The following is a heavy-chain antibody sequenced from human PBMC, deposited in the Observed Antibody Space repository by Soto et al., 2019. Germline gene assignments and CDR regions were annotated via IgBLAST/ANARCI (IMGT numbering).Heavy chain of an antibody. CDR2: INAGNGNT. CDR3: ARGWWEREGYVMDV. J-gene: IGHJ6*02. D-gene: IGHD1-26*01. Sequence: ASVKVSCKASGYTFTSYAMHWVRQAPGQRLEWMGWINAGNGNTKYSQKFQGRVTMTRDTSTSTVYMELSSLRSEDTAVYYCARGWWEREGYVMDVWGQGTKVTVSS. V-gene: IGHV1-3*01. CDR1: GYTFTSYA.